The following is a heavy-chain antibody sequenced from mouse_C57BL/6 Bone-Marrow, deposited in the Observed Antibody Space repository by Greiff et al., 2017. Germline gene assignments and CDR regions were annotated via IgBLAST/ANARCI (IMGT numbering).Heavy chain of an antibody. CDR1: GYTFTGYW. J-gene: IGHJ2*01. V-gene: IGHV1-9*01. Sequence: VQLQQSGAELMKPGASVKLSCKATGYTFTGYWIEWVKQRPGHGLEWIGEILPGSGSTNSNEKFKGKATFTADTSSNTAYMQLSCLTTEDSAIYYCARSTGDYFDYWGQGTTLTVSS. CDR3: ARSTGDYFDY. D-gene: IGHD2-1*01. CDR2: ILPGSGST.